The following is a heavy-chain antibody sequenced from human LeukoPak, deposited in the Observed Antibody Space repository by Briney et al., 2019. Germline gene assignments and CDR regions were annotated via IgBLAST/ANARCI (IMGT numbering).Heavy chain of an antibody. D-gene: IGHD3-22*01. CDR1: GFTFSNYA. Sequence: GGSLRLSCAASGFTFSNYAMSWVRQAPGMGLEWVSGVSGGGTNTHYADSVEGRFTISRDNSKNTLCLQMNSLGAEDTGMYYCARHSSGNLQPFDSWGQGTLVSVSS. CDR3: ARHSSGNLQPFDS. J-gene: IGHJ4*02. V-gene: IGHV3-23*01. CDR2: VSGGGTNT.